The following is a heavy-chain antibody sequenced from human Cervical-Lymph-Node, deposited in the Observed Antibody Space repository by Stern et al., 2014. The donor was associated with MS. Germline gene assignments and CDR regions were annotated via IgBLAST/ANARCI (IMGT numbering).Heavy chain of an antibody. Sequence: VQLVQSGAEVKKPGASVKVSCKASGYTFTGYYMHWVRQAPGQGLEWMGRINPNSGGTNYQQKFQGRVTMTRDTSISTSYMELSRLRSDDTAVYYCARARRDGYNSYYFDYWGQGTLVTVSS. CDR3: ARARRDGYNSYYFDY. CDR1: GYTFTGYY. J-gene: IGHJ4*02. D-gene: IGHD5-24*01. V-gene: IGHV1-2*06. CDR2: INPNSGGT.